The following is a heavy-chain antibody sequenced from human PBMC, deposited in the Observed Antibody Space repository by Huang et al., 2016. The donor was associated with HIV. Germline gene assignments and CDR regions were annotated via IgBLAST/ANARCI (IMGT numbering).Heavy chain of an antibody. CDR3: ARDRKYDNAWYWFDP. Sequence: QVQLVQSGAEVTKPGSSVRVSCEASGGTFSSYAINWVRQAPGQGLEGRGGISPIFGTPNYEQKFQGRVTSTADESTSTAYMELSSLRSDDTAVYYCARDRKYDNAWYWFDPWGQGTLVTVSS. J-gene: IGHJ5*02. CDR1: GGTFSSYA. D-gene: IGHD1-1*01. V-gene: IGHV1-69*01. CDR2: ISPIFGTP.